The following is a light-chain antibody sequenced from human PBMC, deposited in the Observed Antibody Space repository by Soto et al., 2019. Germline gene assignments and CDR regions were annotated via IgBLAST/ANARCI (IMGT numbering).Light chain of an antibody. CDR3: QRYDKYPFT. CDR1: QTISSW. Sequence: DIQMTQSPSTLSASVGDRVTITCRASQTISSWLAWYQQKPGKLPNLLIYKASSLESGVPARFSGSGSGTEFTLTISSLQPADFATYYCQRYDKYPFTFGPGTKVDIK. V-gene: IGKV1-5*03. CDR2: KAS. J-gene: IGKJ3*01.